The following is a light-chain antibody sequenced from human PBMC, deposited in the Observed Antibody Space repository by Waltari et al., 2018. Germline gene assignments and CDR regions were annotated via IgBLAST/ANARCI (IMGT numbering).Light chain of an antibody. CDR2: AAS. Sequence: EIVMTQSPATLSVSPGERATLSCRASQTVNSNLAWYQQKPGQAPHLLIYAASTRATAIPARFSGSGSGTEFTLTISSLQSEDFAVYYCQQYNNWPLTFGGGTKVEI. J-gene: IGKJ4*01. CDR3: QQYNNWPLT. CDR1: QTVNSN. V-gene: IGKV3-15*01.